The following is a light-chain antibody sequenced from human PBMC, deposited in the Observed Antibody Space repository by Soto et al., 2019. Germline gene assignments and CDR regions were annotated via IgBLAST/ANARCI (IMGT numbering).Light chain of an antibody. CDR1: SSDVGGYNY. J-gene: IGLJ1*01. CDR3: SSYTSSSTPYV. Sequence: QSALTQPASVSGSPGQSITISFTGTSSDVGGYNYVSWYQQHPGKAPQLMIYEVSNRPSGVSNRFSGSKSGNTASLTISGLQAEDEADYYCSSYTSSSTPYVFGTGTKVTVL. V-gene: IGLV2-14*01. CDR2: EVS.